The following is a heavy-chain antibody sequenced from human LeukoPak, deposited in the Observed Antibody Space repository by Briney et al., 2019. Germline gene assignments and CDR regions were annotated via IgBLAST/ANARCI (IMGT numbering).Heavy chain of an antibody. CDR1: GGSISSYY. CDR2: IYTSGST. V-gene: IGHV4-4*07. CDR3: ASPDGYYDSSGYSN. D-gene: IGHD3-22*01. Sequence: SETLSLTCTVSGGSISSYYWSWIRQPAGKGLEWIGRIYTSGSTNYNPSLKSRVTMSVDTSKNQFSLKLSSVTAADTAVYYCASPDGYYDSSGYSNWGQGTLVTVSS. J-gene: IGHJ4*02.